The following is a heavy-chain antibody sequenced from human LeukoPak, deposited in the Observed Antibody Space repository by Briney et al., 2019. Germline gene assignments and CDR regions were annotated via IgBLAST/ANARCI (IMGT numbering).Heavy chain of an antibody. V-gene: IGHV3-23*01. CDR2: INDSGGST. D-gene: IGHD1-14*01. J-gene: IGHJ4*02. CDR1: GFTFSSYA. Sequence: PGGSLRLSCAASGFTFSSYAMTWVRQAPGKGLEWVSTINDSGGSTFYADSVKGRFTISRDSSKNTLYVQMNSLRSEDTAVYYCAKATGPSYFDHWGQGTLVTVSS. CDR3: AKATGPSYFDH.